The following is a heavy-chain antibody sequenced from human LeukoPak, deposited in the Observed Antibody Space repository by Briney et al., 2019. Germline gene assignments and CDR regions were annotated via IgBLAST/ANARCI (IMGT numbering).Heavy chain of an antibody. CDR2: VSHEGSSK. CDR1: GYPFSGSD. D-gene: IGHD6-19*01. CDR3: AKTTGGWPRFFDH. Sequence: GGSLRLFCAASGYPFSGSDIHWVRQAPGKGLEWVAFVSHEGSSKFYAESVKGRFGISRDNSKSTTYLQMNGLRPDDTAVYYCAKTTGGWPRFFDHWGQGTLVAVSS. V-gene: IGHV3-30*18. J-gene: IGHJ4*02.